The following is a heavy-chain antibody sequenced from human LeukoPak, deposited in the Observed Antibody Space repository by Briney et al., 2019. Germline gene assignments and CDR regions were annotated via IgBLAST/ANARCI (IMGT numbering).Heavy chain of an antibody. CDR3: ASLNYYDFWSGYYLGAFDI. D-gene: IGHD3-3*01. J-gene: IGHJ3*02. V-gene: IGHV3-23*01. CDR2: ISGSGGST. CDR1: GFTFSSYA. Sequence: GGSLRLSCAASGFTFSSYAMSWVRQAPGKGLEWVSAISGSGGSTYYADSVKGGFTISRDNSKNTLYLQMNSLRAEDTAVYYCASLNYYDFWSGYYLGAFDIWGQGTMVTVSS.